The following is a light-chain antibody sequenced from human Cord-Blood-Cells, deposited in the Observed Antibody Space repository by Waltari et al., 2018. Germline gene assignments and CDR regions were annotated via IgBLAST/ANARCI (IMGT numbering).Light chain of an antibody. CDR3: YSAADNNLV. J-gene: IGLJ1*01. CDR2: KDS. CDR1: VLAKKY. Sequence: SYELTQPSSVSVSPGQTARITYSGDVLAKKYARWFQQKPGQAPVLVIYKDSERPSGIPERFAGSSSGTTVTLTISGAQVEDEADYYCYSAADNNLVFGTGTKVTVL. V-gene: IGLV3-27*01.